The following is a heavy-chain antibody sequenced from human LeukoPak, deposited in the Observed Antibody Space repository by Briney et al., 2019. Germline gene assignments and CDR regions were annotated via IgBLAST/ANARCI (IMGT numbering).Heavy chain of an antibody. CDR1: GLTFSSYG. J-gene: IGHJ5*02. CDR3: ARGFKMVEYWGKTNWFDP. D-gene: IGHD7-27*01. V-gene: IGHV3-48*01. Sequence: GGSLRLSCAASGLTFSSYGMSWVRQAPGKGLEWVSGISGSGGRIDYADSVKGRFTISRDNAKNSLYLQMNSLRAEDTAVYYCARGFKMVEYWGKTNWFDPWGQGTLVTVSS. CDR2: ISGSGGRI.